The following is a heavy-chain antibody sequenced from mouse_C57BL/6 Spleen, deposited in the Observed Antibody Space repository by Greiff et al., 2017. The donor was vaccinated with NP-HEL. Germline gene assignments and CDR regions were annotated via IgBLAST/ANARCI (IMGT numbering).Heavy chain of an antibody. J-gene: IGHJ4*01. CDR3: ARHDYYGNYEGAMDY. Sequence: EVMLVESGGGLVKPGGSLKLSCAASGFTFSSYTMSWVRQTPEKRLEWVATISGGGGNTYYPDSVKGRFTISRDNAKNTLYLQMSSLRSEDTALYYCARHDYYGNYEGAMDYWGQGTSVTVSS. CDR1: GFTFSSYT. V-gene: IGHV5-9*01. CDR2: ISGGGGNT. D-gene: IGHD2-1*01.